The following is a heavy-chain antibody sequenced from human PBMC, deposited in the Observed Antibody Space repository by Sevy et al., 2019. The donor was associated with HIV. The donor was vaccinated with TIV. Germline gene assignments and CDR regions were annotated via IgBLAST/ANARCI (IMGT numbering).Heavy chain of an antibody. D-gene: IGHD3-16*02. J-gene: IGHJ4*02. CDR1: GFTFSSYS. V-gene: IGHV3-21*01. CDR2: ISSSSYI. Sequence: GGSLRLPCAASGFTFSSYSMNWVRQAPGKGLEWVSSISSSSYIYYADSVKGRFTISRDNAKNSLYLQMNSLRAEDTAVYYCARDHFVWGSYRYNNDYWGQGTLVTVSS. CDR3: ARDHFVWGSYRYNNDY.